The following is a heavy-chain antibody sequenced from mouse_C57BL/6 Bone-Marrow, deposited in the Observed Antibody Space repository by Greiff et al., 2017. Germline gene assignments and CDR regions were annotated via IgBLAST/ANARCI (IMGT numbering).Heavy chain of an antibody. V-gene: IGHV5-12*01. J-gene: IGHJ4*01. CDR1: GFTFSDYY. CDR3: ARLGYDYDGGDYAMDY. CDR2: ISNGGGST. D-gene: IGHD2-4*01. Sequence: EVQLVESGGGLVQPGGSLKLSCAASGFTFSDYYMYWVRQTPEKRLEWVAYISNGGGSTYYPDTVKGRFTISRDNAKNTLYLQMSRLKSEDTAMYYCARLGYDYDGGDYAMDYWGQGTSVTVSS.